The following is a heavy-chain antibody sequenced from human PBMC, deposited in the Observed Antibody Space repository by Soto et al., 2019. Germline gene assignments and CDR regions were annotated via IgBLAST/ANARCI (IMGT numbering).Heavy chain of an antibody. D-gene: IGHD1-26*01. CDR3: AKKSGVGATWYFDY. Sequence: EVQLLESGGGLVQPGGSLRLSCAASGFTFSNYGMSWVRQAPGKGLEWVSALPKIGTNTYYADSVKGRFTISRDNSKNTLFLQINNLRAGDTAVYYCAKKSGVGATWYFDYWGQGTLVTVSS. V-gene: IGHV3-23*05. CDR2: LPKIGTNT. J-gene: IGHJ4*02. CDR1: GFTFSNYG.